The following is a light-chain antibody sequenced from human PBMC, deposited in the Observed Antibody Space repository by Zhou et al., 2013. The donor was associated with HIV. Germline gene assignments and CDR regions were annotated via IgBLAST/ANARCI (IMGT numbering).Light chain of an antibody. J-gene: IGKJ1*01. CDR1: QGISNS. V-gene: IGKV1-NL1*01. CDR3: QQYYSTRT. CDR2: AAS. Sequence: DIQMTQSPSSLSASVGDRVTITCRASQGISNSLAWYQQKPGKAPKLLLYAASRLESGVPSRFSGSGSGTDYTLTISSLQPEDFATYYCQQYYSTRTFGQGDQGGNQT.